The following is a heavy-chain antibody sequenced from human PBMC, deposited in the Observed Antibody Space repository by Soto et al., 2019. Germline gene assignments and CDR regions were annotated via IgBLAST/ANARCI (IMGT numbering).Heavy chain of an antibody. D-gene: IGHD6-13*01. CDR1: GFTFRLYG. CDR2: VSYDGKNK. V-gene: IGHV3-30*03. J-gene: IGHJ1*01. Sequence: QVQLVESGGGVVQPGRSRTLSCVASGFTFRLYGMHWVRQAPGKGLEWVAAVSYDGKNKWYGDSVQGRFTISRDNFKNTVFLQMSSLRTEGPAVYYWARGREGAAGQGWGGQGIVVAVSS. CDR3: ARGREGAAGQGW.